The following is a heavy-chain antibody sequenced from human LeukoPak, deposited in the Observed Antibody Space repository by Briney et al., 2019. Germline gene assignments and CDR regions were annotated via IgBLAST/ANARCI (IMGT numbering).Heavy chain of an antibody. CDR3: AREPFGLSTNKRWFDP. Sequence: ASVKVSCKASGGTFSSYAISWVRQAPGQGLEWMGGIIPIFGTANYAQKFQGSVTITADKSTSTAYMELSSLRSEDTAVYYCAREPFGLSTNKRWFDPWGQGTLVTVSS. J-gene: IGHJ5*02. CDR2: IIPIFGTA. V-gene: IGHV1-69*06. D-gene: IGHD2-2*01. CDR1: GGTFSSYA.